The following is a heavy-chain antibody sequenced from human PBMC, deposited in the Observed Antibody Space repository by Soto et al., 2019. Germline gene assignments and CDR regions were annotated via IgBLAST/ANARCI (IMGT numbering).Heavy chain of an antibody. D-gene: IGHD5-12*01. J-gene: IGHJ6*02. CDR2: IYYSGST. V-gene: IGHV4-31*03. Sequence: SETLSLTCTVSGGSISSGGYYWSWIRQHPGKGLEWIGYIYYSGSTYYNPSLKSRVTISVDTSKNQFSLKLSSVTAADTAVYYCARGLGYTLSDSYYYYGMDVWGQGTTVTVS. CDR1: GGSISSGGYY. CDR3: ARGLGYTLSDSYYYYGMDV.